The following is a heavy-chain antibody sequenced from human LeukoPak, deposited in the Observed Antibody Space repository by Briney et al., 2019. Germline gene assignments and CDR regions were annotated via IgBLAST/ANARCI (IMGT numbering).Heavy chain of an antibody. D-gene: IGHD7-27*01. CDR2: IHHSGKI. CDR3: ARSGDYRFDP. CDR1: GDSITSKNYW. V-gene: IGHV4-4*02. J-gene: IGHJ5*02. Sequence: SETLSLTCAVSGDSITSKNYWWIWVRQPPGKGLEWIGEIHHSGKINYNTSLKSRVTISLDKSKNQFSLMLSSVTAADTALYYCARSGDYRFDPWGPGTLVIVSS.